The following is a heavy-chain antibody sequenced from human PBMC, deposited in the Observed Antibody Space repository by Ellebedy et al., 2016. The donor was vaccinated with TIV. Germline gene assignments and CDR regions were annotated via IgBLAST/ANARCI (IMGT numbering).Heavy chain of an antibody. Sequence: GGSLRLSCAASRFTFSDYVMHWVRQAPGMGLEWVAIISYDGSNKYYADSVKGRFTISRDNSKNMSFLQMNSLRADDTAIYYCARAPATHIFFDSWGQGTLVSVSS. V-gene: IGHV3-30-3*01. D-gene: IGHD2-2*01. CDR3: ARAPATHIFFDS. CDR2: ISYDGSNK. CDR1: RFTFSDYV. J-gene: IGHJ5*01.